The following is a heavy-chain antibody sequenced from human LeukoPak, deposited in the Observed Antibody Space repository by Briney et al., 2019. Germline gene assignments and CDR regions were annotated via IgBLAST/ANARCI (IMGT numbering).Heavy chain of an antibody. V-gene: IGHV1-46*01. CDR1: GYTFTTQY. CDR2: INPRSAYT. D-gene: IGHD5-18*01. J-gene: IGHJ6*03. Sequence: GASVKVSCKASGYTFTTQYIHWVRQAPGQGLEWMGVINPRSAYTSYGQKFQGRATVTRDTSTSTVYMELSSLRSEDTAVYYCARAFKEDTAMDYYYYYYMDVWGKGTTVTVSS. CDR3: ARAFKEDTAMDYYYYYYMDV.